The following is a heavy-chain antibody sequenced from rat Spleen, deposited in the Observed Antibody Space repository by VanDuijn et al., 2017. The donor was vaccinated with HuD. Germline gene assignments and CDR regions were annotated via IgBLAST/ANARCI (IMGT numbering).Heavy chain of an antibody. CDR1: GFTFSNYG. D-gene: IGHD1-9*01. CDR2: ISTGGGNT. Sequence: EVQLVESGGGLVQPGRSLKLSCAASGFTFSNYGMAWVRQTPTKGLEWVASISTGGGNTYYRDSVKGRFTITRDNAQNTQYLQMDSLRSEDTATYYCARHPPHTTGIPTGSWYFDFWGPGTMVTVSS. J-gene: IGHJ1*01. V-gene: IGHV5S14*01. CDR3: ARHPPHTTGIPTGSWYFDF.